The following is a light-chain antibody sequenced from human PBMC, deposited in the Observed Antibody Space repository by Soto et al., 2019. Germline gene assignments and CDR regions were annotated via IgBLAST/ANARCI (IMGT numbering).Light chain of an antibody. CDR1: QSIGTW. Sequence: DIQMTQSPSTLSASVGDRVTITCRASQSIGTWLAWYQRKPGEAPKLLIFDASGLGSGVPSRFSGSGSGTEFTLTISSLQPDDFATYYCQQYNSYSTFGQGTKLQIK. CDR2: DAS. J-gene: IGKJ2*01. V-gene: IGKV1-5*01. CDR3: QQYNSYST.